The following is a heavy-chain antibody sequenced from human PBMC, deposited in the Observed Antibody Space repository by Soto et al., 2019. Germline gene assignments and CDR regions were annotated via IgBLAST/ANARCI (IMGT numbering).Heavy chain of an antibody. D-gene: IGHD2-2*01. CDR3: AKDPYASPDATGPYGMDV. CDR1: GFTFSSYA. Sequence: EVQLLESGGGLVQPGGSLRLSCAASGFTFSSYAMSWVRQAPGKGLEWVSAISTSGAYTYNEDAVKGLFTISRDNSKNPLYLQLDSTRAEGTAVYYCAKDPYASPDATGPYGMDVWGQGTTVTVSS. CDR2: ISTSGAYT. J-gene: IGHJ6*02. V-gene: IGHV3-23*01.